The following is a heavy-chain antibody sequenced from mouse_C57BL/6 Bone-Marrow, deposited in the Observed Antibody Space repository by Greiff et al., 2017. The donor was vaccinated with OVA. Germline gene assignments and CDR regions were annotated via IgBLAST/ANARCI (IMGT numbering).Heavy chain of an antibody. CDR2: IWWDDDK. CDR1: GFSLSTFGMG. V-gene: IGHV8-8*01. D-gene: IGHD1-1*01. J-gene: IGHJ1*03. Sequence: QVTLKESGPGILQPSQTLILTCSFSGFSLSTFGMGLGWLRQPSGKGLEWLAHIWWDDDKYYNPALKSRLTSSKDTSKNQVFLKIAHVDTADTATDYCARMSYGSSYWYFDVWGTGTTVTVSS. CDR3: ARMSYGSSYWYFDV.